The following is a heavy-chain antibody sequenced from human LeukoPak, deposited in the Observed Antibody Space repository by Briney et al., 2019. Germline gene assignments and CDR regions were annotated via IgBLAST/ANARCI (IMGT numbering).Heavy chain of an antibody. Sequence: GGSLRLSCAASGFTFDDYGMSWVRQAPGKGLEWVSAISGSGGSTYYADSVKGRFTISRDNSKNTLYLQMNSLRAEDTAVYYCAKANIHDYGDYYYFDYWGQGTLVTVSS. D-gene: IGHD4-17*01. CDR2: ISGSGGST. V-gene: IGHV3-23*01. J-gene: IGHJ4*02. CDR3: AKANIHDYGDYYYFDY. CDR1: GFTFDDYG.